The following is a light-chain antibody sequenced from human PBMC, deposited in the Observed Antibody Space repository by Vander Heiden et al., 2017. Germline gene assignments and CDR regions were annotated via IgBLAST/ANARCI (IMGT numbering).Light chain of an antibody. CDR1: SSNIGAGYD. Sequence: QSVLTQPPSVSGAPGQRVTISCTGSSSNIGAGYDVHWYQQRPGTAPKLLIYGNSNRPSGVPDRFSGSKSGTSASLAITGLQAEDEADYYCQSYDSSLSQVVFGGGTKLSVL. CDR3: QSYDSSLSQVV. J-gene: IGLJ2*01. V-gene: IGLV1-40*01. CDR2: GNS.